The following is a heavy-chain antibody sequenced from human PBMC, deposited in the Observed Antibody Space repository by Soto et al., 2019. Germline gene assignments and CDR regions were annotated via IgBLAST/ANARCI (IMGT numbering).Heavy chain of an antibody. CDR1: GGSISSFY. V-gene: IGHV4-4*07. CDR3: ARSPSTSSIGTFDI. CDR2: VYANGHT. D-gene: IGHD6-6*01. Sequence: QVQLQESGPGLLKPSETLSLSCSVSGGSISSFYWNWIRQPAGKGLEWIGRVYANGHTNYNPSLQSRVTLSVDMSKSQFSLRLTSVIAADTAIYYCARSPSTSSIGTFDIWGQGKIVTVSS. J-gene: IGHJ3*02.